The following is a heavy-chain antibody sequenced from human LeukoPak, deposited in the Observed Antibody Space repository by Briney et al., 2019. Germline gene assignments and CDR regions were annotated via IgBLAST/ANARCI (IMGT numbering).Heavy chain of an antibody. CDR1: GGSISSSSYY. Sequence: SETLPLTCTVSGGSISSSSYYWGWIRQPPGKGLEWIGSIYYSGSTYYNPSLKSRVTISVDTSKNQFSLKLSSVTAADTAVYYCAKATSHDAFDIWGQGTMVTVSS. D-gene: IGHD2-2*01. J-gene: IGHJ3*02. CDR3: AKATSHDAFDI. CDR2: IYYSGST. V-gene: IGHV4-39*01.